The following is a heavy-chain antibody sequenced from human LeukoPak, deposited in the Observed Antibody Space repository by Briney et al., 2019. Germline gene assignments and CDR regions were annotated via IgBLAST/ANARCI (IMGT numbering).Heavy chain of an antibody. J-gene: IGHJ6*02. CDR2: INHSGST. Sequence: NTSETLSLTCAVYGGSFSGYYWSWIRQPPGKGLEWIGEINHSGSTNYNPSLKSRVTISVDTSKNQFSLKLSSVTAADTAVYYCARDRLRGYYYYGMDVWGQGTTVTVSS. V-gene: IGHV4-34*01. CDR1: GGSFSGYY. CDR3: ARDRLRGYYYYGMDV.